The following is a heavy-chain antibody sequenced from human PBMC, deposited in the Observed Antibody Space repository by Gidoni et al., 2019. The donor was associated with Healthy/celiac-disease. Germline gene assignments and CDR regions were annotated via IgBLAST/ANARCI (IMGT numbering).Heavy chain of an antibody. D-gene: IGHD3-9*01. V-gene: IGHV5-51*01. CDR1: GYRFTSYW. CDR3: ARLSDILTGYIPRDAFDI. J-gene: IGHJ3*02. CDR2: IYPGDSDT. Sequence: EVQLVQSGAEVKKPGESLKISCKGSGYRFTSYWIGWVRQMPGKGLEWMGIIYPGDSDTRYSPSFQGQVTISADKSISTAYLQWSSLKASDTAMYYCARLSDILTGYIPRDAFDIWGQGTMVTVSS.